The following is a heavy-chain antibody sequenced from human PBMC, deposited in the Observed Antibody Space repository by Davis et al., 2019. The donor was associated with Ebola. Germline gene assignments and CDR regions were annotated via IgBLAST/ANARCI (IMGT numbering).Heavy chain of an antibody. CDR3: VRSGVRGYYNGMDV. D-gene: IGHD2-8*01. J-gene: IGHJ6*02. Sequence: ASVKVPCKASGYVFTSYDINWVRQATGHGPEWMGWMNPNSGNTGYVEKFQGRVTMTRNTSTSTAYMELSSLRSEDTAVYYCVRSGVRGYYNGMDVWGQGTTVSVSS. CDR1: GYVFTSYD. CDR2: MNPNSGNT. V-gene: IGHV1-8*02.